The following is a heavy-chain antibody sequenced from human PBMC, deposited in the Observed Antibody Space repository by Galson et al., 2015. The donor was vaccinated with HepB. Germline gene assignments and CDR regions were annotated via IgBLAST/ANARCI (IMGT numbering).Heavy chain of an antibody. CDR1: GYTFTKYG. J-gene: IGHJ4*02. CDR3: AIGLGGAGDFDY. V-gene: IGHV1-18*01. Sequence: SVKVSCKASGYTFTKYGLCWVRQAPGRGPEWMGWISTYNGQTKYAQKLQGRVTMTTDTSTRTAYMELRNLRSGDTAVYYCAIGLGGAGDFDYWGQGTLVTVSS. CDR2: ISTYNGQT. D-gene: IGHD3-16*01.